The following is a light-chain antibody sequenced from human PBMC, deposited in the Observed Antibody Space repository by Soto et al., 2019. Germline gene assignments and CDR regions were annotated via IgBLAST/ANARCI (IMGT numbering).Light chain of an antibody. Sequence: IQMTQSPATLSTSVGDRVTITCRASQSIRSGLAWYQQKPGKAPKLLIYKASSLESGVPSRLSACGSGTEFALSSIRLEADDFETCDWQHYNSYPLTVRGRPKVEIK. V-gene: IGKV1-5*03. CDR2: KAS. CDR3: QHYNSYPLT. J-gene: IGKJ4*01. CDR1: QSIRSG.